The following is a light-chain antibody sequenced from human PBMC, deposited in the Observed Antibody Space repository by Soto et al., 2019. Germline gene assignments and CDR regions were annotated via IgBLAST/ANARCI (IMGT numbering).Light chain of an antibody. J-gene: IGKJ1*01. CDR3: QQYNDWPWT. CDR2: AAS. Sequence: EIVMTQSAAALSLSPGERATLSCRASQSVRSNLAWYQQRPGQAPRLLIYAASIGATGVPARFSGSGSGTEFTLTISSLKSEDLAVYFCQQYNDWPWTFGQGTKVEIK. V-gene: IGKV3-15*01. CDR1: QSVRSN.